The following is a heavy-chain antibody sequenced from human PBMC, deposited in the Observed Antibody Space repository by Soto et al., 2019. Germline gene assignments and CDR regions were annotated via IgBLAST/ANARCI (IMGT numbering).Heavy chain of an antibody. Sequence: PSATLSLTCAAYGGSFSGYYWSWIRQPPGKGLEWIVYIYYSGSTYYNPSLKSRVTMSVYTSKNQFSLKLTSVTAVDTAVYYCASKPNSLYYFDYWGQGALVTVSS. CDR3: ASKPNSLYYFDY. CDR1: GGSFSGYY. CDR2: IYYSGST. J-gene: IGHJ4*02. V-gene: IGHV4-34*10. D-gene: IGHD5-18*01.